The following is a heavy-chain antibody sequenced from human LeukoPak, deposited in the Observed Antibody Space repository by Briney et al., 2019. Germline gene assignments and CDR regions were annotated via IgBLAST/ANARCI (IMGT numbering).Heavy chain of an antibody. CDR1: GYTFTGYY. Sequence: ASVKVSCKAFGYTFTGYYMHWVRQAPGKGLEWMGGFDPEDGETIYAQKFQGRVTITADKSTSTAYMELSSLRSEDTAVYYCARGSDARYYMDVWGKGTTVTVSS. CDR3: ARGSDARYYMDV. CDR2: FDPEDGET. J-gene: IGHJ6*03. V-gene: IGHV1-24*01.